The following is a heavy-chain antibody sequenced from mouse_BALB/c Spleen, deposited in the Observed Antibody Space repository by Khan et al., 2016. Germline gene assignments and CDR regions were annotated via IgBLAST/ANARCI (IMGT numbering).Heavy chain of an antibody. CDR1: GYSFTDYN. J-gene: IGHJ3*01. D-gene: IGHD2-12*01. Sequence: VQLQQPGPELVKPGASVKVSCKASGYSFTDYNMYWVKQSHGKSLEWIGYIDPYNGAINYNQKFKGKATLPVDKSSSTAFMHLNSLTSEDSAVYSCARYNYDVVWFAYWGQGALVTVSA. CDR3: ARYNYDVVWFAY. CDR2: IDPYNGAI. V-gene: IGHV1S135*01.